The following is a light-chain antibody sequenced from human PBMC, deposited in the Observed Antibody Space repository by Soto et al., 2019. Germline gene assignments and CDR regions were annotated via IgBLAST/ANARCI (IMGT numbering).Light chain of an antibody. Sequence: IQMTQSPSTLSASVGDRITITFRASQSISVWLAWYQQRAGKAPNLLIYKASRLEIGVPSRFSGSGSETEFTLTIIGLQPGDSATYYCQQYSSLWTFGPGTKVDIK. J-gene: IGKJ1*01. CDR1: QSISVW. CDR2: KAS. V-gene: IGKV1-5*03. CDR3: QQYSSLWT.